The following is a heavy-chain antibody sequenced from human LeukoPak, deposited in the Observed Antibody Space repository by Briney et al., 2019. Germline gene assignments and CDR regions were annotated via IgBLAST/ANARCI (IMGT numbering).Heavy chain of an antibody. CDR1: GFTFSNAW. CDR3: TTGLSLLDY. D-gene: IGHD1-26*01. CDR2: IKSKTDGRTT. J-gene: IGHJ4*02. Sequence: GGSPRLSCAASGFTFSNAWMNWVRQAPGKGLEWVGRIKSKTDGRTTDYAAPVKGRFTISRDDSKNTLYLQMNSLKTEDTAVYYCTTGLSLLDYWGQGTLVTVSS. V-gene: IGHV3-15*07.